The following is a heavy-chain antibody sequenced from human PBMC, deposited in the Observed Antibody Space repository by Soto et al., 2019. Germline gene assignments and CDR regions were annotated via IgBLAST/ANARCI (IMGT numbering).Heavy chain of an antibody. V-gene: IGHV3-11*01. CDR1: GFTFSDYY. J-gene: IGHJ6*02. CDR2: ISSSGSTI. Sequence: QVQLVESGGGLVKPGGSLRLSCAASGFTFSDYYMSWIRQAPGKGLEWVSYISSSGSTIYYADSVKGRFTISRDNAKNSLYLQMNSLRAEDTTVYYCARSISSSSYYYYGMDVWGQGTTVTVAS. D-gene: IGHD6-6*01. CDR3: ARSISSSSYYYYGMDV.